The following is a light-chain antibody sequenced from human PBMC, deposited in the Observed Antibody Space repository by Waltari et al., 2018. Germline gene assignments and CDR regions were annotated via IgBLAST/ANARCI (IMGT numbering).Light chain of an antibody. J-gene: IGKJ1*01. V-gene: IGKV1-39*01. CDR3: QQSYSTLGT. CDR2: AAS. CDR1: QSFSSY. Sequence: DIQMTQSPSSLSASVGDRVTITCRASQSFSSYLNWYQQKPGKAPQLLIYAASSLQSGVPSRFSGSGSGTDFTLTISSLQPEDFATYYCQQSYSTLGTFGQGTKVEIK.